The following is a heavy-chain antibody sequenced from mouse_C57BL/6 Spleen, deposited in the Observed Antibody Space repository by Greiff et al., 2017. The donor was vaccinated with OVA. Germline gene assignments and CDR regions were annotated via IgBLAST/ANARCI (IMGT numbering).Heavy chain of an antibody. V-gene: IGHV1-52*01. CDR3: AREGGYDYDVDYAMDY. CDR1: GYTFTSYW. J-gene: IGHJ4*01. D-gene: IGHD2-4*01. CDR2: IDPSDSET. Sequence: VQLQQPGAELVRPGSSVKLSCKASGYTFTSYWMHWVKQRPIQGLEWIGNIDPSDSETHYNQKFKDKATLTVDKSSSTAYMQLSSLTSEDSAVYYCAREGGYDYDVDYAMDYWGQGTSVTVSS.